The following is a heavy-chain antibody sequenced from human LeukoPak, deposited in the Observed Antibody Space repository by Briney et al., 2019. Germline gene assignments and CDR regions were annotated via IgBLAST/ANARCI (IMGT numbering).Heavy chain of an antibody. V-gene: IGHV4-4*08. D-gene: IGHD5-24*01. CDR3: ASESRVDRDGYNYKGAYYYYGMDV. CDR1: GGSISSYY. J-gene: IGHJ6*02. Sequence: PSETLSLTCTVSGGSISSYYWSWIRQPLGKGLEWIGRIYTSGSTNYNPSLKSRVTISVDTSKNQFSLKLSSVTAADTAVYYCASESRVDRDGYNYKGAYYYYGMDVWGQGTTVTVSS. CDR2: IYTSGST.